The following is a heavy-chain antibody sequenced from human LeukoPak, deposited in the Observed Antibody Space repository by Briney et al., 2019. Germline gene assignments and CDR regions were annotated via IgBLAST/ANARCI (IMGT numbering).Heavy chain of an antibody. V-gene: IGHV3-23*01. Sequence: GGSLRLSCAASGFTFSSYAMSWVRQAPGKGLGWVSAISGSGGSTYYADSVKGRFTISRDNSKNTLYLQMNSLRAEDTAVYYCAKAEYQLLSHFDYWGQGTLVTVSS. CDR2: ISGSGGST. D-gene: IGHD2-2*01. J-gene: IGHJ4*02. CDR3: AKAEYQLLSHFDY. CDR1: GFTFSSYA.